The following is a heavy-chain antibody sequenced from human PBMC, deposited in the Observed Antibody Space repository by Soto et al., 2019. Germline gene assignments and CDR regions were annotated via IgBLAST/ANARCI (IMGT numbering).Heavy chain of an antibody. D-gene: IGHD3-22*01. V-gene: IGHV3-23*01. J-gene: IGHJ4*02. Sequence: PRGSFILSCAASGFIFSNYAMSWVLQAPGKGLEWVSGISGSGGSTYYADSVKGRFTISRDNSKNTLYLQMNSLRAEDTAVYYCAKEWITKIVVDINADFDYWGQGTLVSVSS. CDR2: ISGSGGST. CDR1: GFIFSNYA. CDR3: AKEWITKIVVDINADFDY.